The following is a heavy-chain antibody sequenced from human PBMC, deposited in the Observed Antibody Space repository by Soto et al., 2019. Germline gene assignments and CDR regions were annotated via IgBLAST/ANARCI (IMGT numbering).Heavy chain of an antibody. V-gene: IGHV5-51*01. J-gene: IGHJ4*02. D-gene: IGHD2-2*02. CDR2: IYPGDSDT. Sequence: PGESLKISCKGSGYSFTSYWIGWVRQMPGKGLEWMGIIYPGDSDTRYSPSFQGQVTISADKSISTAYLQWSSLKASDTAMYYCARATAAIRGSYYFDYWGQGTLVTVSS. CDR3: ARATAAIRGSYYFDY. CDR1: GYSFTSYW.